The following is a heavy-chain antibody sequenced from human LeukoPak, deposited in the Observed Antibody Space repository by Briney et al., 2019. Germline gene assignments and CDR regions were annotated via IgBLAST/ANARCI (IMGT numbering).Heavy chain of an antibody. D-gene: IGHD6-19*01. CDR2: ISWNSGRI. Sequence: GRSLRLSCAASRFTFDDYAMHWVRQAPGKGLEWVSGISWNSGRIVYADAVKSRFTISRDNAKNSLYLLMNSLRAEDTAFYYCAKGAVAVTESTNYWGQGTLVTVSS. V-gene: IGHV3-9*01. CDR1: RFTFDDYA. CDR3: AKGAVAVTESTNY. J-gene: IGHJ4*02.